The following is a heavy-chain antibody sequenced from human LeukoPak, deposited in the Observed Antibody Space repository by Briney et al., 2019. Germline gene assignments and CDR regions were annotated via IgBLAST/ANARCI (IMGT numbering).Heavy chain of an antibody. D-gene: IGHD2-15*01. CDR3: ATALVDCSGGSCSSTFDY. CDR2: FDPEDGET. J-gene: IGHJ4*02. CDR1: GYTLTELS. Sequence: ASVKVSCKVSGYTLTELSMHWVRQAPGKGLEWMGGFDPEDGETIYAQKFQGRVTMTEDTSTDTAYMELSSLRSEDTAVFYCATALVDCSGGSCSSTFDYWGQGTLVTVSS. V-gene: IGHV1-24*01.